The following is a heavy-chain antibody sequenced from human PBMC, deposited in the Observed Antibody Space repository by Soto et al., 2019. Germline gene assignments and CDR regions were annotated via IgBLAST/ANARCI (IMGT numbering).Heavy chain of an antibody. CDR2: IIPIFGTA. CDR3: ARAMRAARPGVYNGLDP. V-gene: IGHV1-69*13. D-gene: IGHD6-6*01. CDR1: GGTFSRYA. J-gene: IGHJ5*02. Sequence: SVKVSCKASGGTFSRYAISWLRQAPGQGLEWMGGIIPIFGTANYAQKFQGRVAITADESTSTAYMELSSLRSEDTAVYYCARAMRAARPGVYNGLDPWGQGTLVTVYS.